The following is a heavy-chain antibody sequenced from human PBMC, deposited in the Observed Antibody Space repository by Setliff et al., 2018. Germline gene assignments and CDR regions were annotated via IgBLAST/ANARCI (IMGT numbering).Heavy chain of an antibody. CDR2: INPNSGGT. V-gene: IGHV1-2*02. CDR3: ARDGDILTTYYIYYYYMDV. J-gene: IGHJ6*03. D-gene: IGHD3-9*01. Sequence: SVKVSCKASGYTFTGYYIHWVRQAPGQGLEYMGWINPNSGGTNYAPKFQGRVTMTRDTSISTAYMEVSRLRSDDTAAYFCARDGDILTTYYIYYYYMDVWGKGTTVTVSS. CDR1: GYTFTGYY.